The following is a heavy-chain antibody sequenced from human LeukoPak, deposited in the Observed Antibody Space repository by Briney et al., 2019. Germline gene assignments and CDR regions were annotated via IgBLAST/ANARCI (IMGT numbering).Heavy chain of an antibody. Sequence: SETLSLTCTVSGGSVSSGSYYWSWIRQPPGKGLEWIGYIYYSGSTNYNPSLKSRVTISVDTSKNQFSLKLSSVTAADTAVYYCARVERYTESRYFDLWGRGTLVTVSS. D-gene: IGHD1-1*01. V-gene: IGHV4-61*01. CDR2: IYYSGST. J-gene: IGHJ2*01. CDR1: GGSVSSGSYY. CDR3: ARVERYTESRYFDL.